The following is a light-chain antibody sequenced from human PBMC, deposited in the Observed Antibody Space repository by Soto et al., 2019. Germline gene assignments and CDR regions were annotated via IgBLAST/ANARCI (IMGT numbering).Light chain of an antibody. CDR1: QSVSSSY. J-gene: IGKJ2*01. V-gene: IGKV3-20*01. Sequence: EIVLTQSPGTLSLSPGERATLSCRASQSVSSSYLAWYQQKPGQAPRLLIYGASSRATGIPDRFSGSGSGTDFTLTISRLEPEDFAVYYCQQYGSSPSEGALYTFGQGTKLEIK. CDR3: QQYGSSPSEGALYT. CDR2: GAS.